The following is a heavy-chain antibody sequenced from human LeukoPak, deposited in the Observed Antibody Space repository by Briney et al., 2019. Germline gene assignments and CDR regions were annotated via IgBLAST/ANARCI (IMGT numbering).Heavy chain of an antibody. CDR1: GFTFSSYA. CDR3: ARKSIATSVGWAQFDS. CDR2: ISYDGSNK. J-gene: IGHJ4*02. D-gene: IGHD6-13*01. Sequence: GGSLRLSCAASGFTFSSYAMHWVRQAPGKGLEWVAVISYDGSNKYYADSVKGRFTISRDNSKNTLYLQMNSLRAEDTAVYYCARKSIATSVGWAQFDSWGQGTLVIVSS. V-gene: IGHV3-30-3*01.